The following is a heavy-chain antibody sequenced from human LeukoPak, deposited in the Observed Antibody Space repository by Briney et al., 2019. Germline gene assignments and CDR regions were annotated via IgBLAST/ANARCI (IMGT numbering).Heavy chain of an antibody. CDR2: ISSSSSYI. V-gene: IGHV3-21*01. CDR1: GFTFSSYS. Sequence: GGSLRLSCAASGFTFSSYSMNWVRQAPGKGLEWVSSISSSSSYIYYADSVKGRFTISRDNAKNSLYLQMNSLRAEDTAVHYCARQSRSGWYWFWFDPWGQGTLVTVSS. J-gene: IGHJ5*02. D-gene: IGHD6-19*01. CDR3: ARQSRSGWYWFWFDP.